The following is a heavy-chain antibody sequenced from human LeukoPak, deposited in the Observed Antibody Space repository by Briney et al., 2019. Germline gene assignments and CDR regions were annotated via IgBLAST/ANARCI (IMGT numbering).Heavy chain of an antibody. CDR1: GFTFSSYA. J-gene: IGHJ4*02. D-gene: IGHD3-3*01. CDR3: AGGPGFLIDC. Sequence: GGSLRLSCAVSGFTFSSYAMNWVRQAPGKGLEWVANIDQDGSGKNYVDSVKGRLTISRDNAKNLLFLQMNSLRPEDTAVYYCAGGPGFLIDCWGQGTLVTVSS. V-gene: IGHV3-7*01. CDR2: IDQDGSGK.